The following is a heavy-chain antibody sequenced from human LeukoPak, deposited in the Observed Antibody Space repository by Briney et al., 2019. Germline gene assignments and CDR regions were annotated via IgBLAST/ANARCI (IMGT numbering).Heavy chain of an antibody. CDR2: ISWSSGSI. J-gene: IGHJ4*02. V-gene: IGHV3-9*01. CDR1: GFTFDDYA. D-gene: IGHD2-8*01. CDR3: AKHISYILEWASFHY. Sequence: GRSVRLSCEASGFTFDDYAMHWVRQAPGKGLEWISGISWSSGSIGYADYVKGRFTISRDNAKNSLYLQMNSLRAENTALYYCAKHISYILEWASFHYWPQETLVTVPT.